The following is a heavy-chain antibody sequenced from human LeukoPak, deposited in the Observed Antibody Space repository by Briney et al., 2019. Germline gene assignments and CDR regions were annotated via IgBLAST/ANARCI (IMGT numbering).Heavy chain of an antibody. CDR1: GRSISNYY. V-gene: IGHV4-59*01. Sequence: SETLSLTCGVAGRSISNYYWSRIRQPAGTGLEWIGYISESGGANAKPSLKSRVTISLDTSKNQVSMKLISVTAADTAVYYCARSSSGWYLEAFYFEYWGHGTLVTISS. D-gene: IGHD6-19*01. CDR2: ISESGGA. J-gene: IGHJ4*01. CDR3: ARSSSGWYLEAFYFEY.